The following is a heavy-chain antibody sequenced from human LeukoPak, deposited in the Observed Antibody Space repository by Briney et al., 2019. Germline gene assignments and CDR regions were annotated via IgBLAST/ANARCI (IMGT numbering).Heavy chain of an antibody. CDR3: ARGWEYSSAPLYYFDY. D-gene: IGHD6-6*01. CDR2: INHSGST. Sequence: SETLSLTCTVSGGSISSSSYYWGWIRQPPGKGLEWIGEINHSGSTNYNPSLKSRATISINTSKNQFSLKLSSVTAADTAVYYCARGWEYSSAPLYYFDYWGQGTLVTVSS. CDR1: GGSISSSSYY. V-gene: IGHV4-39*07. J-gene: IGHJ4*02.